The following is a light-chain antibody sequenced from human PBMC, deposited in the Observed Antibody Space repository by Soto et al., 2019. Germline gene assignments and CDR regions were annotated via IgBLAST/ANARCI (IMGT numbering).Light chain of an antibody. J-gene: IGKJ1*01. V-gene: IGKV1-5*03. CDR2: KAS. CDR1: QSISTY. CDR3: QQYNSYSVT. Sequence: QMTQSPSTLSASVGDRVTITRRASQSISTYLIWYQQKPGKDPKLLIYKASSLDSGVPSRFSGSGSGTEFTLTISSLQPDDFATYYCQQYNSYSVTVGQGTKGDIK.